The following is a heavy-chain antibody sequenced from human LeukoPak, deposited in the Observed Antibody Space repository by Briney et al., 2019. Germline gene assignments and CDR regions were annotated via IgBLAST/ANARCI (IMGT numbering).Heavy chain of an antibody. CDR2: IYYSGST. V-gene: IGHV4-59*01. Sequence: SETLSLTCTVSGGSISSYYWSWIRQPPGKGLEWVGYIYYSGSTNYNPSLKSRVTISVDTSKNQFSLKLSSVTAADTAVYYCASLYYYDSSGYFDYWGQGTLVTVSS. CDR3: ASLYYYDSSGYFDY. J-gene: IGHJ4*02. CDR1: GGSISSYY. D-gene: IGHD3-22*01.